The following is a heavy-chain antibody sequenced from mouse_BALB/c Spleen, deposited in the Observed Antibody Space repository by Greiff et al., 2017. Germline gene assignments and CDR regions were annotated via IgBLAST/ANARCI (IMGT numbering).Heavy chain of an antibody. V-gene: IGHV1-15*01. J-gene: IGHJ2*01. D-gene: IGHD2-14*01. CDR2: IDPETGGT. Sequence: QVQLQQSGAELVRPGASVTLSCKASGYTFTDYEMHWVKQTPVHGLEWIGAIDPETGGTAYNQKFKGKATLTADKSSSTAYMELRSLTSEDSAVYYCARSGRYDFDYWGQGTTLTVSS. CDR3: ARSGRYDFDY. CDR1: GYTFTDYE.